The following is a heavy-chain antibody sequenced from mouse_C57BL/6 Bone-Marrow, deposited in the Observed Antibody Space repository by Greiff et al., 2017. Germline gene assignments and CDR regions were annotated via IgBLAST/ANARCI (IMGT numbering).Heavy chain of an antibody. CDR1: GYTFTSYW. V-gene: IGHV1-72*01. CDR2: IDPNSGGT. D-gene: IGHD2-3*01. Sequence: QVQLQQSGPELVKPGASVKLSCKASGYTFTSYWMHWVKQRPGRGLEWIGRIDPNSGGTTYTEKFKSKATLTVDKPSSTAYMPLSSLTSEDSAVYYCARSGYDGLHYYAMDYWGQGTSVTVSS. J-gene: IGHJ4*01. CDR3: ARSGYDGLHYYAMDY.